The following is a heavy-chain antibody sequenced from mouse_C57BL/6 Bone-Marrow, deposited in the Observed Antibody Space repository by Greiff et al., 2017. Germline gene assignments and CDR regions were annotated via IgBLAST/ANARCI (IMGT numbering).Heavy chain of an antibody. J-gene: IGHJ2*01. CDR1: GFTFSDYY. V-gene: IGHV5-12*01. Sequence: EVQVVESGGGLVQPGGSLKLSCAASGFTFSDYYMYWVRQTPEKRLEWVAYISNGGGSTYYPDTVKGRFTISRDNAKNTLYLQMSRLKSEDTAMYYCARQVDGYYDYFDYWGQGTTLTVSS. CDR2: ISNGGGST. CDR3: ARQVDGYYDYFDY. D-gene: IGHD2-3*01.